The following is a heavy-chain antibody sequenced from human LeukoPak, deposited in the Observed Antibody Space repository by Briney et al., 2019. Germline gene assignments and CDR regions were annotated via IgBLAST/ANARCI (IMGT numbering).Heavy chain of an antibody. V-gene: IGHV1-2*02. Sequence: GASVKVSCKASGYTFTGYYMHWVRQAPGQGLEWMGWINPNSGGTNYAQKFQGRVTMTRDTSISTAYMELSRLRSDHTAVYYCARGGYDYSWDWFDPWGQGTLVTVSS. CDR1: GYTFTGYY. J-gene: IGHJ5*02. D-gene: IGHD5-12*01. CDR3: ARGGYDYSWDWFDP. CDR2: INPNSGGT.